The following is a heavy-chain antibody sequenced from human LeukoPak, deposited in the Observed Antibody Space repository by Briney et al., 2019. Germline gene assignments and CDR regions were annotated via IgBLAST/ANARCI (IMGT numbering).Heavy chain of an antibody. Sequence: SVKVSCKASGGTFSSYAISWVRQAPGQGLEWMGRIIPILGIANYAQKFQGRVTITADKSTSTAYMELSSLRSEDTAVYYCARGAGGKPSKERFWGQGTLVTVSS. CDR2: IIPILGIA. CDR3: ARGAGGKPSKERF. D-gene: IGHD4-23*01. CDR1: GGTFSSYA. J-gene: IGHJ4*02. V-gene: IGHV1-69*04.